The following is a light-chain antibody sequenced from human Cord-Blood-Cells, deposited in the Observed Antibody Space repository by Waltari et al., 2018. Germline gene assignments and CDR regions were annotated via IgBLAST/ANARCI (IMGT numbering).Light chain of an antibody. CDR1: QGISSW. CDR2: AAS. Sequence: DIQMTQSPSSVSASVGDRVTITCRASQGISSWVALYQQKPGKAPKLLIYAASSLQSGVPSRCSGSGSGTDFTLTISSLQPEDFATYYCQQANSFPFTFGPGTKVDIK. CDR3: QQANSFPFT. J-gene: IGKJ3*01. V-gene: IGKV1-12*01.